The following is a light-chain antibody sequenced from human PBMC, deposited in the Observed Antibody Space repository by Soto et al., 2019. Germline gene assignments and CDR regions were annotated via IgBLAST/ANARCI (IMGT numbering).Light chain of an antibody. J-gene: IGLJ2*01. Sequence: QSALTQPASVSGSPGQSITISCTGTSIDVGGYNYVSWYHQHPGKAPKLMIYEVRNRPSGISNRCSCSKSGYTASLTISGLQAEDEADYYCSSYTSAGNLLVGGGAKRTFL. CDR1: SIDVGGYNY. V-gene: IGLV2-14*01. CDR3: SSYTSAGNLL. CDR2: EVR.